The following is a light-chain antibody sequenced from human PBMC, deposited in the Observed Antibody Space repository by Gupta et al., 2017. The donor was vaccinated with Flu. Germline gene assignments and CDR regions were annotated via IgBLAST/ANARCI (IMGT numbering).Light chain of an antibody. Sequence: QSALTQPAFVSGSPGPSVTISCTGTSSDVGSYNLVSWYQQHPGKAPKLMIYEVSERPSGVSNRFSGSKSGNTASLTISGLQAEDEADYYCCSYAGSSAWVFGGGTTLTVL. CDR2: EVS. CDR3: CSYAGSSAWV. V-gene: IGLV2-23*02. J-gene: IGLJ3*02. CDR1: SSDVGSYNL.